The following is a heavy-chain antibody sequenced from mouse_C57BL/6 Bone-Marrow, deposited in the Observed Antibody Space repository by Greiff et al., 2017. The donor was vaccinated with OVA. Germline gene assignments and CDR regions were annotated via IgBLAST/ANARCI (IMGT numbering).Heavy chain of an antibody. CDR2: IYPGSGST. Sequence: VQLQQPGAELVKPGASVKMSCKASGYTFTSYWITWVKQRPGQGLEWIGDIYPGSGSTNYNEKFKSKATLTVDTSSSTAYMQLSSLTSEVSAVYYCAREIYYGNYVTYWGQGTLVTVAA. D-gene: IGHD2-1*01. V-gene: IGHV1-55*01. CDR3: AREIYYGNYVTY. J-gene: IGHJ3*01. CDR1: GYTFTSYW.